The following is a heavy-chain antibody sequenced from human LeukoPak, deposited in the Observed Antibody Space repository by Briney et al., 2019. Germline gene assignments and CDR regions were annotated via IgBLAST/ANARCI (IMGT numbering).Heavy chain of an antibody. Sequence: PSETLSLTCTVSGGSISSYYWSWIRQPPGKGLEWIGYIHYSGSTHYNPSLKSRVTISVDTSKNQFSLKLSSVTAADTAVYYCASSRAVVTALDYWGQGTLVTVSS. V-gene: IGHV4-59*12. J-gene: IGHJ4*02. D-gene: IGHD2-21*02. CDR2: IHYSGST. CDR1: GGSISSYY. CDR3: ASSRAVVTALDY.